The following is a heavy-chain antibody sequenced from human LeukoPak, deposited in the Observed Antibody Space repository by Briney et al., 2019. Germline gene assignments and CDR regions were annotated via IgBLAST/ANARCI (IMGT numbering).Heavy chain of an antibody. V-gene: IGHV4-59*02. Sequence: PETLSLTCSVSGDSVSSYYWSWVRQPPRKGLEWIGYISSGNTNYNPPPNSRVTISVNTSKNQFSLSLNSVPAADTAVYYCARIDYGDYNFYYYYMDVWGKGTTVTVSS. CDR2: ISSGNT. CDR1: GDSVSSYY. J-gene: IGHJ6*03. D-gene: IGHD4-17*01. CDR3: ARIDYGDYNFYYYYMDV.